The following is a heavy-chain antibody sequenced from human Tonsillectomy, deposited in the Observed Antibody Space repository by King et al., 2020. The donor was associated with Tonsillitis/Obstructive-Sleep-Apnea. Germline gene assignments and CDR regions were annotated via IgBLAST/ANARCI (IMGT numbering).Heavy chain of an antibody. D-gene: IGHD3-3*01. J-gene: IGHJ5*02. CDR2: IDYSGCT. Sequence: QLQESGPGLVKPSQTLSLTCTVSGGFISRGGYYLSRIRPPPGKGREWIGDIDYSGCTHYNPSLNSRVTISVDTSKNQFSLKLSSVTAADTAVYYCARISNWFDPWGQGTLVTVSS. CDR1: GGFISRGGYY. V-gene: IGHV4-31*03. CDR3: ARISNWFDP.